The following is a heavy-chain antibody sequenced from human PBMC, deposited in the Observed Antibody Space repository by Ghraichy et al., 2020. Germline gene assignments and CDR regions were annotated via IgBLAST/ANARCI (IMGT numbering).Heavy chain of an antibody. CDR1: GGSISSSSYY. CDR2: IYYSGST. Sequence: SETLSLTCTVSGGSISSSSYYWGWIRQPPGKGLEWIGSIYYSGSTYYNPSLKSRVTISVDTSKNQFSLKLSSVTAADTAVYYCARHYLYYDFSAPFDPWGQGTLVTVSS. V-gene: IGHV4-39*01. D-gene: IGHD3-3*01. J-gene: IGHJ5*02. CDR3: ARHYLYYDFSAPFDP.